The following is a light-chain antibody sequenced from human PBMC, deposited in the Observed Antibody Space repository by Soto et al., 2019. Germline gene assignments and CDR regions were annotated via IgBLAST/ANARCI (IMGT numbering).Light chain of an antibody. J-gene: IGKJ4*01. CDR3: QQTDSIPLT. CDR2: VAS. CDR1: QSISVY. Sequence: DIQVTQSPSSLSAAVGDRVTITCRASQSISVYLNWYQQKPGKAPELLIYVASNLQSGAPSRFSGSGSGTEFTLTISSLQPEDFATYYCQQTDSIPLTFGGGTKVDI. V-gene: IGKV1-39*01.